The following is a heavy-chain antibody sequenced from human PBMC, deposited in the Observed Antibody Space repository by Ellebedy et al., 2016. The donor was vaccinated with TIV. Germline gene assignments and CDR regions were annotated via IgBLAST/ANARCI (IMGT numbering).Heavy chain of an antibody. CDR1: GGSISRYY. D-gene: IGHD3-10*01. CDR2: IYYTGTT. V-gene: IGHV4-59*01. Sequence: PSETLSLTCIVSGGSISRYYWSWNRQPPGRGLEWIGNIYYTGTTNYNPSLQSRVTISLDTSKTQFSLGLTSETAADTAVYYCARIGGVSFGEWPIDYWGQGTLVTVSS. J-gene: IGHJ4*02. CDR3: ARIGGVSFGEWPIDY.